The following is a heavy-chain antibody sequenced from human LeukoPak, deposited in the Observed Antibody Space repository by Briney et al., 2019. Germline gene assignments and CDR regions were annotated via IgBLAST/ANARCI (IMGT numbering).Heavy chain of an antibody. CDR3: ANEGSYSSGWSGPRVDGMDV. Sequence: GASVKVSCKASGGTFSSYAISWVRQAPGQGLEWMGRIIPILGIANYAQKFQGRVTITADKSTSTAYMELSSLRSEDTAVYYCANEGSYSSGWSGPRVDGMDVWGQGTTVTVSS. D-gene: IGHD6-19*01. J-gene: IGHJ6*02. CDR1: GGTFSSYA. CDR2: IIPILGIA. V-gene: IGHV1-69*04.